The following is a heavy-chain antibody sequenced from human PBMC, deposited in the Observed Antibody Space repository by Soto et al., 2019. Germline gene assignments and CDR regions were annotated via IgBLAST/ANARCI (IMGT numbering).Heavy chain of an antibody. Sequence: QVQLVQSGAEVKKPGASVKVSCKASGYTFTSYGISWVRQAPGQGLEWMGWISAYNGNTNYAQKLQGRVTMTTDTSTSTAYMELRSLRSDDTAVYYCARGPPITMFGVVILEFDYWGQGTLVTVSS. CDR3: ARGPPITMFGVVILEFDY. V-gene: IGHV1-18*01. CDR1: GYTFTSYG. CDR2: ISAYNGNT. D-gene: IGHD3-3*01. J-gene: IGHJ4*02.